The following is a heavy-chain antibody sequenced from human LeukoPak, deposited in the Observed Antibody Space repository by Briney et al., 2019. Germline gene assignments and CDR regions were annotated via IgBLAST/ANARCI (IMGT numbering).Heavy chain of an antibody. Sequence: ASVKVSCKASGYTFTGYYMHWVRQAPGQGLEWMGWINPNSGGTNYAQKFQGRVTLTRDTSISTAYMELSRLTADDTAVYFCATDRGNYNGDSLDMWGQGTMVTVSS. V-gene: IGHV1-2*02. CDR3: ATDRGNYNGDSLDM. CDR2: INPNSGGT. J-gene: IGHJ3*02. CDR1: GYTFTGYY. D-gene: IGHD1-26*01.